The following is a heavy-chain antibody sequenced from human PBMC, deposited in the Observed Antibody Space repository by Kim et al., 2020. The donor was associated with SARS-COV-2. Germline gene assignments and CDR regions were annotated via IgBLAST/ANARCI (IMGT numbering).Heavy chain of an antibody. J-gene: IGHJ4*02. D-gene: IGHD3-16*01. V-gene: IGHV3-33*01. Sequence: GVSLRLSCAASGFTFSSYGMHWVRQAPGKGLEWVAVIWYDGSNKYYADSVKGRFTISRDNSKNTLYLQMNSLRAEDTAVYYCARDLFGGGYYFDYWGQGTLVTVSS. CDR3: ARDLFGGGYYFDY. CDR1: GFTFSSYG. CDR2: IWYDGSNK.